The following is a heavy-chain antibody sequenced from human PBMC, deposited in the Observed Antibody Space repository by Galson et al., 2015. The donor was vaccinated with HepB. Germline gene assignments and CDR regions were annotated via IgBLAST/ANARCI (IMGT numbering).Heavy chain of an antibody. CDR3: ARTTYDSSGYHYFDY. Sequence: QSGAEVKKPGASVKVSCKASGYTFTSYYMHWVRQAPGQGLEWMGIINPSGGSTSYAQKFQGRVTMTRDTSTSTVYMELSNLRSEDTAVYYCARTTYDSSGYHYFDYWGQGTLVTVSS. J-gene: IGHJ4*02. V-gene: IGHV1-46*01. D-gene: IGHD3-22*01. CDR1: GYTFTSYY. CDR2: INPSGGST.